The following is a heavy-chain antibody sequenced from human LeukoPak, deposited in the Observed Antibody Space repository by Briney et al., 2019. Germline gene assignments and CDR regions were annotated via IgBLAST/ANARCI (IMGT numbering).Heavy chain of an antibody. CDR2: IYHSGST. V-gene: IGHV4-38-2*01. J-gene: IGHJ3*02. Sequence: PSETLSLTCAVSGYSISSGYYWGWIRQPPGKGLEWIGSIYHSGSTYYNPSLKSRVTISVDTSKNQFSLKLSSVTAADTAVYYCARGEWELRYAFDSWGQGTMVTVSS. CDR1: GYSISSGYY. D-gene: IGHD1-26*01. CDR3: ARGEWELRYAFDS.